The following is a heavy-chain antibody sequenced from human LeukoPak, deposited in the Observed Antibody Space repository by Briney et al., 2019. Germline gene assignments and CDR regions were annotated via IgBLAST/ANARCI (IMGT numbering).Heavy chain of an antibody. CDR2: IYYSGST. CDR3: ARASYSGSHTKFDY. D-gene: IGHD1-26*01. J-gene: IGHJ4*02. Sequence: PSETLSLTCTVSGGSISSYYWSWIRQPPGKGLEWIGYIYYSGSTNYNPSLKSRVTISVDTSKNQFSLKLSSVTAAGTAVYYCARASYSGSHTKFDYWGQGTLVTVSS. V-gene: IGHV4-59*01. CDR1: GGSISSYY.